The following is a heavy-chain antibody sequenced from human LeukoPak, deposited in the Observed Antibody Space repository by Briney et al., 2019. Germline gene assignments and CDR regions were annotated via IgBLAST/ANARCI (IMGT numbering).Heavy chain of an antibody. CDR3: ARVLGAYSDYEGLKY. V-gene: IGHV1-46*01. CDR2: MNPSGGST. D-gene: IGHD5-12*01. J-gene: IGHJ4*02. Sequence: ASVKVSCKAFGYTLTSYYLHWVRQATGKGLEWMGIMNPSGGSTSYAQKFHGRVTMTGDTSTSTVYMELSSLRSEDTAVYYCARVLGAYSDYEGLKYWGQGTLVTVSS. CDR1: GYTLTSYY.